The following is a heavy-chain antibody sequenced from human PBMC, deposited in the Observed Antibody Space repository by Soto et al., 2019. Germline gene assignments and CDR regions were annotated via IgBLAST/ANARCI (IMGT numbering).Heavy chain of an antibody. D-gene: IGHD3-10*01. CDR1: GGSISSGGYS. CDR2: IYHSGST. J-gene: IGHJ5*02. V-gene: IGHV4-30-2*01. CDR3: ARLLFGAADWFDP. Sequence: SETLSLTCAVSGGSISSGGYSWSWIRQPPGKGLEWIGYIYHSGSTYYTPSLKSRVTISLDRSKNQFSLKLSSVTAADTAVYYCARLLFGAADWFDPWGQGTLVTVSS.